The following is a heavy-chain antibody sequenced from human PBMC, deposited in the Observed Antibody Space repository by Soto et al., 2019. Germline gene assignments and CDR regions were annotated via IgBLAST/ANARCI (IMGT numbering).Heavy chain of an antibody. CDR3: ARDQPGYSYGYGLGY. V-gene: IGHV3-21*01. D-gene: IGHD5-18*01. CDR2: ISSSSSYI. J-gene: IGHJ4*02. CDR1: GFTFSSYS. Sequence: EVQLVESGGGLVKPGGSLRLSCAASGFTFSSYSMNWVRQAPGKGLEWVSSISSSSSYIYYADSVKGRFTISRDNGKNSLYLQMNSLGAEDTAVYFCARDQPGYSYGYGLGYWGQGTLVTVSS.